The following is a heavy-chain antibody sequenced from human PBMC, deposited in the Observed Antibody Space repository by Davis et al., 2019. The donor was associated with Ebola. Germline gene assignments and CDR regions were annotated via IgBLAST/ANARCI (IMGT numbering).Heavy chain of an antibody. CDR3: ARDSLPYFDILTGYPLEY. CDR1: GFTFSSYG. D-gene: IGHD3-9*01. V-gene: IGHV3-30*03. Sequence: PGGSLRLSCAASGFTFSSYGMHWVRQAPGKGLEWVAVISYDGSNKYYADSVKGRFTISRDTSKNTLYLQMNSLRAEDTAVYYCARDSLPYFDILTGYPLEYWGQGTLVTVSS. CDR2: ISYDGSNK. J-gene: IGHJ4*02.